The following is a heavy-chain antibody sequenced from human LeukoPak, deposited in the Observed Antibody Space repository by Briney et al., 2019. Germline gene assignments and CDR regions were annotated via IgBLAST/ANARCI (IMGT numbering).Heavy chain of an antibody. D-gene: IGHD1-26*01. CDR1: GGTFSSYA. CDR2: IIPIFATA. V-gene: IGHV1-69*01. Sequence: SVKVSCKASGGTFSSYAISWVRQAPGQGLEWMGGIIPIFATANYAQKFQGRVTITADESTSTAYMELSSLRSEDTAVYYCARERGQPSGGYPFDYWGQGTLVTVSS. J-gene: IGHJ4*02. CDR3: ARERGQPSGGYPFDY.